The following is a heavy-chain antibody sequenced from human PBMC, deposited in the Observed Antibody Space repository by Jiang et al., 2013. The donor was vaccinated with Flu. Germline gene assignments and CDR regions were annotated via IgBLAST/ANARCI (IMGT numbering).Heavy chain of an antibody. CDR3: ARGNSYASH. Sequence: GAEVKKPGASVKVSCKASGYTFTSYGISWVRQAPGQGLEWMGWISTANGNTNYAQKFQGRVTVTTDTSTSTAYMELGSLRSDDTALYYCARGNSYASHWGQGTLVTVSS. CDR2: ISTANGNT. J-gene: IGHJ4*02. CDR1: GYTFTSYG. V-gene: IGHV1-18*01. D-gene: IGHD5-18*01.